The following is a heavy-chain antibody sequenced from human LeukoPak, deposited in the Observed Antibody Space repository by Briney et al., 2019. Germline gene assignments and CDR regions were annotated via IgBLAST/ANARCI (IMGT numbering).Heavy chain of an antibody. Sequence: SETLSLTCTVSGGSISSSSYYWGWIRQPPGKGLELIGSMFNSGSTYYNPSLKSRVTISVDTSKNQFTLKLSSVTAADTAVYYCARGRYGWLPFDYWGQGTLVTVSS. CDR1: GGSISSSSYY. V-gene: IGHV4-39*06. CDR3: ARGRYGWLPFDY. J-gene: IGHJ4*02. D-gene: IGHD3-16*01. CDR2: MFNSGST.